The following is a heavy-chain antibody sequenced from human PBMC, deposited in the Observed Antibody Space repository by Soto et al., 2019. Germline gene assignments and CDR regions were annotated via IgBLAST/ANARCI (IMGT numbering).Heavy chain of an antibody. J-gene: IGHJ4*02. CDR3: ARGGVSTRTFHY. CDR1: GYNFAGYW. V-gene: IGHV5-51*01. D-gene: IGHD1-7*01. CDR2: IYPSDSDT. Sequence: GESLKISCKGSGYNFAGYWIAWVRQMPGKGLELIGIIYPSDSDTRYRPSFQGQVTISADKSISSAYLQWSSRRASDTAMYYCARGGVSTRTFHYRGKGTPVTVSS.